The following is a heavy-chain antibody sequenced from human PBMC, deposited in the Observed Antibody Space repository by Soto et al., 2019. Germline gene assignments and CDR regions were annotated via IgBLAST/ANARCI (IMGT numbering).Heavy chain of an antibody. CDR1: GDAFNAYY. V-gene: IGHV1-2*04. J-gene: IGHJ6*03. CDR2: INPNGGVT. D-gene: IGHD5-12*01. Sequence: QVQLVQSGAEVRKPGASVTVSCRSSGDAFNAYYIHWVRQAPGQGFEWMGWINPNGGVTKYAQKFQGWVSMTRDTSIRTVYMQLSRLRSDDTAVYYCARESGGATATLDYYYFYGDVWGTGTTVTVSS. CDR3: ARESGGATATLDYYYFYGDV.